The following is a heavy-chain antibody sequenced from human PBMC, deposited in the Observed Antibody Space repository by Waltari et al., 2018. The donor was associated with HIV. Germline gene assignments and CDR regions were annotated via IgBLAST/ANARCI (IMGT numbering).Heavy chain of an antibody. V-gene: IGHV4-31*03. D-gene: IGHD3-9*01. CDR1: GGPTSSDTYY. CDR2: IYYSGST. Sequence: QLQLQESGPGLVKPSQTLSLTCTVSGGPTSSDTYYHSWLRRHPGKGLEWIGYIYYSGSTYYNPSLKSRVTISVDTSKNQFSLKLRSVTAADTAVYYCARDQGLRTGYYIGYFDYWGQGTLVTVSS. J-gene: IGHJ4*02. CDR3: ARDQGLRTGYYIGYFDY.